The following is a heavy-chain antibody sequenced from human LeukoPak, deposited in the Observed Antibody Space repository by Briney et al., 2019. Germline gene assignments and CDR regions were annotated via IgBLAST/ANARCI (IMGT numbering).Heavy chain of an antibody. CDR1: GGSISSGGYY. V-gene: IGHV4-31*03. CDR3: ASSTDYGDYVGWFDP. CDR2: IYYSGST. J-gene: IGHJ5*02. Sequence: TSETLSLTCTVSGGSISSGGYYWSWIRQHPGKGLEWIGYIYYSGSTYYNPSLKSRVTISVDTSKNQFSLKLSSVTAADTAVYYCASSTDYGDYVGWFDPWGQGTLVTVSS. D-gene: IGHD4-17*01.